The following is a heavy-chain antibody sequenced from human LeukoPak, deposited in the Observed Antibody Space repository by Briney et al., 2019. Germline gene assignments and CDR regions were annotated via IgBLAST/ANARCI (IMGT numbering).Heavy chain of an antibody. D-gene: IGHD3-22*01. Sequence: PGGSLRLSCAASGFTFSNAWMSWVRQAPGKGLEWVGRIKSKTDGGTTDYAAPVKGRFTISGDDSKNTLYLQMNSLKTEDTAVYYCTTDDYYDSSGYDFDYWGQGTLVTVSS. V-gene: IGHV3-15*01. J-gene: IGHJ4*02. CDR2: IKSKTDGGTT. CDR1: GFTFSNAW. CDR3: TTDDYYDSSGYDFDY.